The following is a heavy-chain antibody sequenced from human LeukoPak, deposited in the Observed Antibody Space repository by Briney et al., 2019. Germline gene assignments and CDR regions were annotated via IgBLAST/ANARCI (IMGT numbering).Heavy chain of an antibody. CDR3: AKGPDSSGHKYYFDY. CDR1: GFTFSSYA. D-gene: IGHD3-22*01. Sequence: GGSLRLSCAASGFTFSSYAMSWVRQAPGKGLEWVSAISGSGGSTYYADSVKGRFTISRDNSKNTLYLQMNSLRAEDTAVYYCAKGPDSSGHKYYFDYWGQGTLVTVSS. J-gene: IGHJ4*02. V-gene: IGHV3-23*01. CDR2: ISGSGGST.